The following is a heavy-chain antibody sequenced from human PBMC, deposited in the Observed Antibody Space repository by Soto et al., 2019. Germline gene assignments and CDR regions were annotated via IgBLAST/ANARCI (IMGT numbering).Heavy chain of an antibody. CDR2: IKQDGSEK. D-gene: IGHD6-13*01. CDR1: GFTFSSYW. J-gene: IGHJ4*02. V-gene: IGHV3-7*01. Sequence: GGSLRLSCAASGFTFSSYWMSWVRQAPGKGLEWVANIKQDGSEKYYVDSVKGRFTISRDNAKNSLYLQMNSLRAEDTAVYYCARDGVAAAGTPLYYFDYWGQGTLVTVSS. CDR3: ARDGVAAAGTPLYYFDY.